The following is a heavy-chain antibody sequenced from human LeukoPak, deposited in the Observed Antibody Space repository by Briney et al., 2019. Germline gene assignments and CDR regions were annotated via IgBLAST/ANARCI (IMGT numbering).Heavy chain of an antibody. Sequence: SETLSLTCTVSGGSISTYYWSWIRQPPGKGLEFIGYLYYRGSSNYNPSLKSRVTIPVDPSKNQFSLKLRSVTAADTAVYYCARVGYCSGGGCYGLDYWGQGTLVTVSS. V-gene: IGHV4-59*01. D-gene: IGHD2-15*01. CDR1: GGSISTYY. CDR2: LYYRGSS. J-gene: IGHJ4*02. CDR3: ARVGYCSGGGCYGLDY.